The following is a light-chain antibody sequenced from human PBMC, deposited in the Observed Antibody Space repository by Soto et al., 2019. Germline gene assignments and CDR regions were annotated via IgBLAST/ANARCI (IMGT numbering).Light chain of an antibody. J-gene: IGKJ4*01. V-gene: IGKV3D-15*01. CDR3: QQYNNWPPGT. CDR2: GAS. Sequence: EIVMTQSPATLSVSPGERATLSCRASQSVSSNLAWYQQKPGQAPRLLISGASTRATGIPARFSGSGSGTEFTLTISSLQSEDFAVYYCQQYNNWPPGTVGGGTKVEIK. CDR1: QSVSSN.